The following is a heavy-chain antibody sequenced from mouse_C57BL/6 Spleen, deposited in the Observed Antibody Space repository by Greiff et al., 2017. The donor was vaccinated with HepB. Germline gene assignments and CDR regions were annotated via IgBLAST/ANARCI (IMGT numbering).Heavy chain of an antibody. CDR2: IWSDGST. CDR3: ARSLYDYDPSYFDV. V-gene: IGHV2-6*03. Sequence: VMLVESGPGLVAPSQSLSITCTVSGFSLTSYGVHWVRQPPGKGLEWLVVIWSDGSTTYNSALKSRLSISKDNSKSQVFLKMNSLQTDDTAMYYCARSLYDYDPSYFDVWGTGTTVTVSS. D-gene: IGHD2-4*01. CDR1: GFSLTSYG. J-gene: IGHJ1*03.